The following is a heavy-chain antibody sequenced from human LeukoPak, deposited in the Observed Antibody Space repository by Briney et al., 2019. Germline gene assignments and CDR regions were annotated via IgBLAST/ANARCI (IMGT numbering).Heavy chain of an antibody. D-gene: IGHD3-22*01. V-gene: IGHV4-39*01. CDR3: ARSSGYLFDP. CDR1: GGSFSSYY. Sequence: SETLSLTCAVYGGSFSSYYWGWIRQPPGKGLEWIGSIYYSATTYYNPSLKSRVSISVDTSKNQFSLKLSSVSAADTAVYYCARSSGYLFDPWGQGILVTVSS. CDR2: IYYSATT. J-gene: IGHJ5*02.